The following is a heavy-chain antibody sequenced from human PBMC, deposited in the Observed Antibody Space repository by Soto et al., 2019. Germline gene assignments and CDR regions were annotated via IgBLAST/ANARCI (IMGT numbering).Heavy chain of an antibody. CDR2: IIPMLGIA. V-gene: IGHV1-69*08. D-gene: IGHD3-22*01. CDR3: ARDRAGFDSNGYYLDY. CDR1: GGTFSRYS. Sequence: QVQLVQSGAGVKKPGSSVKVSCKGSGGTFSRYSISWVRQAPGQGLEWMGRIIPMLGIAKYAQKFQGRVTITADRSTSTAYMEVSSLRSEDTAVFYCARDRAGFDSNGYYLDYWGQGTLLTVTS. J-gene: IGHJ4*02.